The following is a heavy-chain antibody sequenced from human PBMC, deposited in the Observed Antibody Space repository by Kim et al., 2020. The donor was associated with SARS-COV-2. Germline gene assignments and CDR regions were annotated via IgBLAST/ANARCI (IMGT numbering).Heavy chain of an antibody. V-gene: IGHV1-69*13. CDR1: GGTFSSYA. CDR3: ARGSAMVTPDYYYYYGMDV. J-gene: IGHJ6*02. D-gene: IGHD5-18*01. CDR2: IIPIFGTA. Sequence: SVKVSCKASGGTFSSYAISWVRQAPGQGLEWMGGIIPIFGTANYAQKFQGRVTITADESTSTAYMELSSLRSEDTAVYYCARGSAMVTPDYYYYYGMDVWGQGTTVTVSS.